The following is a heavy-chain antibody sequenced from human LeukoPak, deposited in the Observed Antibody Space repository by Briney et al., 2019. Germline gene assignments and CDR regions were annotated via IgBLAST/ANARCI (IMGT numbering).Heavy chain of an antibody. CDR1: GFTFSSYG. CDR3: VIDPFYDSSGSAY. V-gene: IGHV3-33*01. CDR2: IWNDGSKK. J-gene: IGHJ4*02. D-gene: IGHD3-22*01. Sequence: GGSPRISWGAAGFTFSSYGLVWVRQAPGKGLEGGAIIWNDGSKKYYADSVKGRFTISRDNSKNTLYLQMNSLRVEDTAVYFCVIDPFYDSSGSAYWGQGTLVTVSS.